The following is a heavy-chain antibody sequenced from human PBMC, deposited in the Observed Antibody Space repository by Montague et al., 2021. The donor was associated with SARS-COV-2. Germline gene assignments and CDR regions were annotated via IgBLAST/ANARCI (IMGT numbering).Heavy chain of an antibody. CDR1: GXSISTYY. V-gene: IGHV4-59*01. D-gene: IGHD3-22*01. CDR2: IYYNGYT. CDR3: ARGGATYYYDTSGYVNAFDT. J-gene: IGHJ3*02. Sequence: SETLSLTCTVSGXSISTYYWSWIRQPPGKGLEWIGYIYYNGYTNYNPSLKSRVTISVDTSKNQFSLRLSPVTAADTAVYFCARGGATYYYDTSGYVNAFDTWGQGTMVTVSS.